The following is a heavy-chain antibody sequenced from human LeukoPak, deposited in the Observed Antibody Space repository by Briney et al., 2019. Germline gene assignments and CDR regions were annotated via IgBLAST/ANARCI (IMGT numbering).Heavy chain of an antibody. CDR2: ISSGSTYI. D-gene: IGHD3-9*01. J-gene: IGHJ4*02. CDR3: ARELTYSDY. CDR1: AFPFSSYA. Sequence: GGSLRLSCAASAFPFSSYAMNWVRQAPGRGLEWVSSISSGSTYIYYADSVKGRFTVSRDNAKNSLYPQMNSLRAEDTAVYYCARELTYSDYWGQGALVTVSS. V-gene: IGHV3-21*04.